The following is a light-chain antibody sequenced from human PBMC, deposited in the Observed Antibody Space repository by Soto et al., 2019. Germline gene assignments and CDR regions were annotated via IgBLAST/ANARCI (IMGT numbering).Light chain of an antibody. J-gene: IGLJ2*01. CDR2: DVS. Sequence: QSVLTQPASVSGSPGQSITISCTGTSSDVGGYNYVSWYQQHPGKAPKLMIYDVSNRPSGVSDRFSGSKSGNTASLTISGLQAEYEADYYCGSYTSSSAHVVFGGGTKLTVL. CDR3: GSYTSSSAHVV. V-gene: IGLV2-14*01. CDR1: SSDVGGYNY.